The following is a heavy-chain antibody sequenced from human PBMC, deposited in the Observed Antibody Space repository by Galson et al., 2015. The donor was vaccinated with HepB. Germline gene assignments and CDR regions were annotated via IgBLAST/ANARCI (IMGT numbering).Heavy chain of an antibody. CDR2: ITSGSSAI. D-gene: IGHD3-3*01. V-gene: IGHV3-21*05. Sequence: SLRLSCADSGFTFSSNGMNWVRQAPGKGLEWVSYITSGSSAIHYADSVKGRFTISRDNAKNSLYLQMNSLRAEDTAVYYCARSPTAIFGVVNYFDYWGQGTLVTVSS. CDR1: GFTFSSNG. J-gene: IGHJ4*02. CDR3: ARSPTAIFGVVNYFDY.